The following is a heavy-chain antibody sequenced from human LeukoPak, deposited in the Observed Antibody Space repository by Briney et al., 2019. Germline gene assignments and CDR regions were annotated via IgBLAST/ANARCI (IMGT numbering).Heavy chain of an antibody. CDR1: GFTFSSYA. D-gene: IGHD6-19*01. J-gene: IGHJ5*01. V-gene: IGHV3-30-3*01. CDR3: ARSHSSGWYSNSGVSSRYKNWFDS. Sequence: GGSLRLSCAASGFTFSSYAMHWVRQAPGKGLEWVAVISYDGSNKYYADSVKGRFTISRDNSKNTLYLQMNSLRAEDTAVYYCARSHSSGWYSNSGVSSRYKNWFDSWGQGTLVTVSS. CDR2: ISYDGSNK.